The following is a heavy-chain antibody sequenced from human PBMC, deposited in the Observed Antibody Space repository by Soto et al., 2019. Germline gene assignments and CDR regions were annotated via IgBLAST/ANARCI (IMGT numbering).Heavy chain of an antibody. CDR3: AREYCTSTRCYGVDY. V-gene: IGHV1-18*01. CDR1: GDTFTTYG. CDR2: ISGHNDNT. D-gene: IGHD2-2*01. Sequence: QVHLVQSGAEVKMPGASVKVSCKASGDTFTTYGISWVRQAPGQGLEWMAWISGHNDNTKYAQKFQGRVIMTADTSTSTAYMELRSLSSDDTAVYYCAREYCTSTRCYGVDYWGQGTLVTVSS. J-gene: IGHJ4*02.